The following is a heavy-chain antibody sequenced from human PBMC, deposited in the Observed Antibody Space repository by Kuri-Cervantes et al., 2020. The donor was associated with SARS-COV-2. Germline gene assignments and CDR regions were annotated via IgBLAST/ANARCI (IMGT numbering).Heavy chain of an antibody. CDR3: ARDFIAAAGIDY. Sequence: SVKVSCKASGGTFSSYAISWVRQAPGQGLEWMGRIIPILGTANYAQKFQCRVTITADKSTSTAYMELSSLRSEDTAVYYCARDFIAAAGIDYWGQGTLVTVSS. D-gene: IGHD6-13*01. J-gene: IGHJ4*02. V-gene: IGHV1-69*04. CDR1: GGTFSSYA. CDR2: IIPILGTA.